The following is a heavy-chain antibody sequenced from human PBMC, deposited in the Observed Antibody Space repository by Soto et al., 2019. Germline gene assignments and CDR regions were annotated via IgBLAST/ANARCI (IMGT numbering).Heavy chain of an antibody. Sequence: QVQLVQSGAEVKKPGASVKVSCKASGYTFTSYAMHWVRQAPGQRLEWMGWINAGNGNTKYSQKFQGRVTITRDTSASTAYMELSSLRYEDTAVYYCARIGSSSWRRSFDIWGQGTMVTVSS. CDR1: GYTFTSYA. CDR2: INAGNGNT. J-gene: IGHJ3*02. V-gene: IGHV1-3*01. CDR3: ARIGSSSWRRSFDI. D-gene: IGHD6-13*01.